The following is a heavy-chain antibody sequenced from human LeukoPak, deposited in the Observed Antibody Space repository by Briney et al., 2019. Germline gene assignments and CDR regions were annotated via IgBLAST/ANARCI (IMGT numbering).Heavy chain of an antibody. Sequence: ASVKVSCKASGGTFSSYAISWVRQAPGQGLEWMGGIIPIFGTANYAQKLQGRVTITADESTSTAYMELSSLRSEDTAVYYCAREFGYSSGWYAYWGQGTLVTVSS. J-gene: IGHJ4*02. D-gene: IGHD6-19*01. CDR1: GGTFSSYA. CDR2: IIPIFGTA. CDR3: AREFGYSSGWYAY. V-gene: IGHV1-69*13.